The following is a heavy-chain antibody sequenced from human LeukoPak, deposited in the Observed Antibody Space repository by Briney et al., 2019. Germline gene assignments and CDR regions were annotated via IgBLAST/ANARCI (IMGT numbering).Heavy chain of an antibody. V-gene: IGHV3-74*01. Sequence: GGSLRLSCAASGFTFSGDWLYWVRQAPGKGLVWVSRINGDGSITSYADSVKGRFTISRDNAKNTLYLQMTSLRAEGTAVYYCAGGGYLLDYWGQGTLVTVSS. J-gene: IGHJ4*02. D-gene: IGHD1-26*01. CDR1: GFTFSGDW. CDR2: INGDGSIT. CDR3: AGGGYLLDY.